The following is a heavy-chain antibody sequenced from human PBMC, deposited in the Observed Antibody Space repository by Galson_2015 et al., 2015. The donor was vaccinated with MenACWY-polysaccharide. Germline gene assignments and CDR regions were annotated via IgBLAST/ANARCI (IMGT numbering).Heavy chain of an antibody. D-gene: IGHD2-2*01. CDR3: ARDLPGYCSSTSCLYYHYGMDV. CDR1: GFTFSSYT. V-gene: IGHV3-21*05. J-gene: IGHJ6*02. Sequence: LRLSCAASGFTFSSYTMSWVRQPPGKGLEWVSCVGAGSTNIYYADSVKGRFTISRDNAKNSLYLQMNGLRAEDTAVYYCARDLPGYCSSTSCLYYHYGMDVWGQGTTVTVSS. CDR2: VGAGSTNI.